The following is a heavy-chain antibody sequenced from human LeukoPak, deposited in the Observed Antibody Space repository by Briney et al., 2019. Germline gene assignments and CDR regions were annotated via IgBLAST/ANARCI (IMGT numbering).Heavy chain of an antibody. D-gene: IGHD6-19*01. V-gene: IGHV3-66*01. CDR3: ARGNTGYSSAWGRDFDY. CDR2: LYSGGDT. J-gene: IGHJ4*02. CDR1: GFSVSGHY. Sequence: GGSLRLSCAASGFSVSGHYMSWVLQAPGKGLEWVSVLYSGGDTYYADSVKGRFTISRDTSKNTLYLQMNGLRAEDTAVYYCARGNTGYSSAWGRDFDYWGQGTLVTVSS.